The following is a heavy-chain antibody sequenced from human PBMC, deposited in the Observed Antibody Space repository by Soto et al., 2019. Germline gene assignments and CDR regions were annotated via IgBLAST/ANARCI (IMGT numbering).Heavy chain of an antibody. CDR2: IRKKVNDYTT. CDR1: GFIFSDHY. D-gene: IGHD2-15*01. CDR3: ARGFCSGDTCYSGDY. Sequence: EVQLVESGGGLVQPGGSLRLSCAASGFIFSDHYMDWVRQAPGKGLEWVARIRKKVNDYTTEYAASVKGRFTISRDDPKNSLYLQMNSLTTEDTAVYYCARGFCSGDTCYSGDYWGQGTLVTVSS. J-gene: IGHJ4*02. V-gene: IGHV3-72*01.